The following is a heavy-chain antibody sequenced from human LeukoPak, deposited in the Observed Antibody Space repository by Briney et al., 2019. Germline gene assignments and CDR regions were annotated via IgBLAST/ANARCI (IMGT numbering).Heavy chain of an antibody. J-gene: IGHJ4*02. CDR1: GGSFSDYY. V-gene: IGHV4-34*01. D-gene: IGHD6-19*01. Sequence: SETLSLTCAVYGGSFSDYYWTWIRQPPGKGLEWIGSIYYSGSTYYNPSLKSRVTISVDTSKNQFSLKLSSVTAADTAVYYCATIGYSSGWYVDSWGQGTLVTVSS. CDR2: IYYSGST. CDR3: ATIGYSSGWYVDS.